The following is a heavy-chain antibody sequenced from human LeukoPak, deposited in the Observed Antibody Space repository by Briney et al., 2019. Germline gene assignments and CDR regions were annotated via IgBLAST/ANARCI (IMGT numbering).Heavy chain of an antibody. CDR3: ARGRGARPYYFDY. CDR1: GFGFSAYY. D-gene: IGHD6-6*01. CDR2: ISSSSSYT. J-gene: IGHJ4*02. Sequence: TGGSLRLSCAASGFGFSAYYISWIRQAPGKGLEWVSHISSSSSYTNYADSAKGRFTISRDNAKNSLYLQMNSLRAEDTAGYYCARGRGARPYYFDYWGQGTLVTVSS. V-gene: IGHV3-11*06.